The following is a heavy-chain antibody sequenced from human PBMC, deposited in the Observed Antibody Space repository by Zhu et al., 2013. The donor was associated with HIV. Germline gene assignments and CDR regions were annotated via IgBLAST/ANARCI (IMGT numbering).Heavy chain of an antibody. V-gene: IGHV1-2*02. CDR2: INPSTDVT. CDR3: ARDPRQNWNHLGWFDP. D-gene: IGHD1-1*01. Sequence: QVQLVQSGAEVKKPGASVKVSCKASGYTFTGYYLHWVRQAPGQGLEWMGWINPSTDVTNYAQKFQDRVTMTRDTSTATAYMELTSLRFHDTAVYYCARDPRQNWNHLGWFDPWGQGTLVTVSS. J-gene: IGHJ5*02. CDR1: GYTFTGYY.